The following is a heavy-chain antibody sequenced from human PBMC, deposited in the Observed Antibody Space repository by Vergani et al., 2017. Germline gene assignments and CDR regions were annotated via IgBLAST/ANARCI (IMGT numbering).Heavy chain of an antibody. CDR1: GGTFSSYA. V-gene: IGHV1-69*01. CDR2: IIPIFGTA. Sequence: QVQLVQSGAEVKKPGSSVKVSCKASGGTFSSYAISWVRQAPGQGLEWMGGIIPIFGTANYAQKFQGRVTITADESTSTAYMELSSLRSEDTAVYYCARSDYDSSGYYSYWYFDLWGRGTLVTVSS. CDR3: ARSDYDSSGYYSYWYFDL. D-gene: IGHD3-22*01. J-gene: IGHJ2*01.